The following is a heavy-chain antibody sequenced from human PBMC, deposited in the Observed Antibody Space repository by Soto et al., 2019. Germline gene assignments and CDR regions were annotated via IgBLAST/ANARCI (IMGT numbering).Heavy chain of an antibody. CDR2: VYFSGST. V-gene: IGHV4-59*08. CDR3: ARAGVANWFDP. CDR1: GGSISSYY. Sequence: SETLSLTCTISGGSISSYYWSWIRQTPGKGLEWIGYVYFSGSTNYNPSLKSRVLISIDTSKNQFSLKLSSVTAADTAVYYCARAGVANWFDPWGQGTLVTVSS. J-gene: IGHJ5*02. D-gene: IGHD2-15*01.